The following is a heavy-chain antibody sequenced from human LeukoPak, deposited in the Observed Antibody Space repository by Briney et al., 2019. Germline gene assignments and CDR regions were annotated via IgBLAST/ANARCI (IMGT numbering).Heavy chain of an antibody. J-gene: IGHJ4*02. CDR1: GGSISSYY. CDR3: ARKFGNFDY. CDR2: IYYSGST. Sequence: SETLSLTCTVSGGSISSYYWSWIRQPPGKGLEWIGYIYYSGSTNYNPSLKSRVTISVDTSKNQFSLKMSSVTAADTAVYYCARKFGNFDYWGQGTLVTVSS. V-gene: IGHV4-59*01. D-gene: IGHD3-10*01.